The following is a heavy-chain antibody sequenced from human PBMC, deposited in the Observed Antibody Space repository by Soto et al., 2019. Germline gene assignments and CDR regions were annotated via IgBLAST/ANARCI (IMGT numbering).Heavy chain of an antibody. Sequence: GGSLRLSCAASGFTFSSYAMSRVRQAPGKGLEWVSAISDASGRIYYTHPVKGRFTISRDNSKNTLYLQMNSLRAEDTAVYYCAKEGAKLTSGAFDIWGQGTMVTVS. CDR2: ISDASGRI. D-gene: IGHD3-3*01. CDR3: AKEGAKLTSGAFDI. J-gene: IGHJ3*02. CDR1: GFTFSSYA. V-gene: IGHV3-23*01.